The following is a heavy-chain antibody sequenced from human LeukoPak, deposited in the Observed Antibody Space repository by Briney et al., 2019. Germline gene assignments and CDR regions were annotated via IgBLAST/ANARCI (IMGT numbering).Heavy chain of an antibody. Sequence: PSETLSLTCTVAGDSISTSRYYWGWLRQPPGKGLQWIGSIFSTGSTYYNPSLKSRVTISVDTSKNQFSLKLSSVTAADTAVYYCARTRYYYNSRSYGAPYYFDYWGQGTLVTVSS. CDR2: IFSTGST. D-gene: IGHD3-10*01. J-gene: IGHJ4*02. CDR3: ARTRYYYNSRSYGAPYYFDY. V-gene: IGHV4-39*01. CDR1: GDSISTSRYY.